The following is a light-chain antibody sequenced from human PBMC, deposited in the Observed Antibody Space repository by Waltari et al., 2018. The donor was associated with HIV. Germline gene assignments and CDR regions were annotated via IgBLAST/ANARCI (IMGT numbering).Light chain of an antibody. CDR3: GSHSTDTTLV. J-gene: IGLJ2*01. CDR1: GDHVGGYAY. Sequence: HSALTQPASVSGSPGQSIAISCTGTGDHVGGYAYVSWYQHHPVNAPQLILYDVNIRPAGVSYRFSGSKSGNTASLTISGLQAEDEADYYCGSHSTDTTLVFGGGTKLTV. V-gene: IGLV2-14*03. CDR2: DVN.